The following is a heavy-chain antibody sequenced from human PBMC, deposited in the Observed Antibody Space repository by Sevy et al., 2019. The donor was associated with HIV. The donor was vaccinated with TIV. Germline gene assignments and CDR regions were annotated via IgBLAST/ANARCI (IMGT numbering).Heavy chain of an antibody. CDR3: AKGSKATDSAFDV. CDR1: GFIFSNYG. CDR2: ISYDGSHK. Sequence: GGSLRLSCSASGFIFSNYGMHWVRQAPGKGLEWVAVISYDGSHKYYSDSVRGRFTISRDNSKNTVSLQMNSLRDEDTAIYYCAKGSKATDSAFDVWGQGTMVTV. V-gene: IGHV3-30*18. J-gene: IGHJ3*01. D-gene: IGHD3-22*01.